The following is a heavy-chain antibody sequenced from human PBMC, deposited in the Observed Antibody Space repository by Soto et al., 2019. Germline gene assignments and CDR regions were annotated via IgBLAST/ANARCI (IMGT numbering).Heavy chain of an antibody. D-gene: IGHD4-17*01. Sequence: GGSQRLSCAASGFTFSSYEMNWVRQAPGKGLEWVSYISSSGSTIYYADSVKGRFTISRDNAKNSLYLQMNSLRAEDTAVYYCATLLPYARDPFDYWGQGTLVTVSS. CDR3: ATLLPYARDPFDY. J-gene: IGHJ4*02. V-gene: IGHV3-48*03. CDR1: GFTFSSYE. CDR2: ISSSGSTI.